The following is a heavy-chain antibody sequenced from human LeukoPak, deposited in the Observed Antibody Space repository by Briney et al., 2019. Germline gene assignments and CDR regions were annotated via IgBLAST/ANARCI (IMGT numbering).Heavy chain of an antibody. Sequence: SQTLSLTCTVSGGSISSYYWSWIRQPPGKGLEWIGYIYYSGSTNYNPSLKSRVTISVDTSKNQFSLKLSSVAAADTAVYYCAGEMGYYYGSGTFMVIWGQGTLVTVSS. CDR3: AGEMGYYYGSGTFMVI. CDR1: GGSISSYY. V-gene: IGHV4-59*01. D-gene: IGHD3-10*01. CDR2: IYYSGST. J-gene: IGHJ4*02.